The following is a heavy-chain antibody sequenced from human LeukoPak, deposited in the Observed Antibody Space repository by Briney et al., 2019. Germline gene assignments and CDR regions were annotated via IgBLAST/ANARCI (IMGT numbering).Heavy chain of an antibody. CDR1: GFIFSSYG. D-gene: IGHD6-13*01. J-gene: IGHJ5*02. CDR3: AKDMYSSSNPGWFDP. Sequence: GGSLRLSCAASGFIFSSYGMHWVRQASGKGLEWVAFIRYDGSNKYYADSVKGRFTISRDNSKNTLYLQMNSLGAEDMAVYYCAKDMYSSSNPGWFDPWGQGTLVTVSS. V-gene: IGHV3-30*02. CDR2: IRYDGSNK.